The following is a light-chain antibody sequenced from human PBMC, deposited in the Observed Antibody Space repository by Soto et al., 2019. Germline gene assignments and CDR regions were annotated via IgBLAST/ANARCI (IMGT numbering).Light chain of an antibody. CDR3: MQPLQSWT. CDR1: QSLLHSNGYNY. Sequence: DNVMTQSRLSLPVTPGEPATISCRSSQSLLHSNGYNYFDSYLRKPGQSPQLLIYLGSNRASGVPDRFSDSGSGTDFTLNISRVEAEDFGVYYGMQPLQSWTFGRGTKVDI. V-gene: IGKV2-28*01. J-gene: IGKJ1*01. CDR2: LGS.